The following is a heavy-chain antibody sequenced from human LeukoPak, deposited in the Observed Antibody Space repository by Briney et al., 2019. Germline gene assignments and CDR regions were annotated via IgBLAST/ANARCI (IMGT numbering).Heavy chain of an antibody. D-gene: IGHD1-26*01. Sequence: ASVKVSCKVSGYTLTGLSMHWVRQAPGKGLEWMGGFDPGDDETIYAQKFQGRVTMTEDTSTDTAYLELSSLRSEDTAVYFCATEKDLLLDSWGQGTPVTVSS. CDR2: FDPGDDET. CDR3: ATEKDLLLDS. V-gene: IGHV1-24*01. CDR1: GYTLTGLS. J-gene: IGHJ5*01.